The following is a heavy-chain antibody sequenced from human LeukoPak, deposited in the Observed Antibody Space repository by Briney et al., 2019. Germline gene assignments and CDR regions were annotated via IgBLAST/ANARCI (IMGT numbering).Heavy chain of an antibody. V-gene: IGHV3-7*01. D-gene: IGHD1-26*01. Sequence: GGSLRLSCVGSGFIFGNCWMSWVRQAPGKGLEWVAHINQAGSEKYYVDSVKGRFTISRDNAKSSLSLQMNGLRVEDTALYYCVRDIPYVGSFLYFDYWGQGALVTVSS. CDR2: INQAGSEK. CDR3: VRDIPYVGSFLYFDY. CDR1: GFIFGNCW. J-gene: IGHJ4*02.